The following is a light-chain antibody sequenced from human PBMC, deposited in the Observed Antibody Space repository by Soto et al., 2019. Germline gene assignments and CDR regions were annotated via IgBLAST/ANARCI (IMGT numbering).Light chain of an antibody. Sequence: EIVLTQSPATLSLSPGERATLSCGASQSVNSIYLAWYQQKPGLAPRLLISDAFSRATGVPDRFSGSGSGTDFTLTISRLEPEDFALYYCQQYGSPPLTFGGGTKVEIK. CDR2: DAF. CDR3: QQYGSPPLT. V-gene: IGKV3D-20*01. J-gene: IGKJ4*01. CDR1: QSVNSIY.